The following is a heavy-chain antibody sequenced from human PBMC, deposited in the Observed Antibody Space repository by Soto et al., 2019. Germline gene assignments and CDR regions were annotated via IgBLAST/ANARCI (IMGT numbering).Heavy chain of an antibody. Sequence: GASVKASCKASGYTFTCYYMHWVQHAPGQGLEWMGIINPSGGSTSYAQKFQGRVTMTRDTSTSTVYMELSSLRSEDTAVYYCATPYGDYASRGHMDVWGKGTTVTVSS. D-gene: IGHD4-17*01. CDR2: INPSGGST. CDR3: ATPYGDYASRGHMDV. J-gene: IGHJ6*03. CDR1: GYTFTCYY. V-gene: IGHV1-46*03.